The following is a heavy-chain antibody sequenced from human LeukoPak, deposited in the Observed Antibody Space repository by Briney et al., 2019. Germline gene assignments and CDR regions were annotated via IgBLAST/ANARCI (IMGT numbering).Heavy chain of an antibody. Sequence: KASQTLSLTCTVSGDPISSDAYYWSWIRQHPGKGLEWIGYIYYSGTTYFNPSLKSRVSISSDTSKNQFSLKLSSVIAADTAVYYCARVRRNRGYYLLDYWGQGTLVTVSS. CDR3: ARVRRNRGYYLLDY. CDR2: IYYSGTT. V-gene: IGHV4-31*03. J-gene: IGHJ4*02. D-gene: IGHD3-22*01. CDR1: GDPISSDAYY.